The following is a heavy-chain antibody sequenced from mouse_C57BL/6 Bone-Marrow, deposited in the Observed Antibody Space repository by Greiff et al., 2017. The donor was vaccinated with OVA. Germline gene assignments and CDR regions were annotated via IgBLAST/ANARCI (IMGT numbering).Heavy chain of an antibody. CDR1: GYTFTSYW. CDR2: IYPGSGST. Sequence: QVQLQQPGAELVKPGASVTMSCKASGYTFTSYWITWVKQRPGQGLEWIGDIYPGSGSTNYNEKFKSKATLTVDTSSSTAYMQLSSLTSEDSAVYYCARYTTVVVPDYWGQGTTLTVSS. D-gene: IGHD1-1*01. CDR3: ARYTTVVVPDY. J-gene: IGHJ2*01. V-gene: IGHV1-55*01.